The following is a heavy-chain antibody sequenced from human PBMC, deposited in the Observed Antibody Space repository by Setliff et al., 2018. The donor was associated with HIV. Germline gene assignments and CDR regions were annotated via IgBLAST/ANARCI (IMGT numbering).Heavy chain of an antibody. J-gene: IGHJ4*02. CDR2: IYRSGST. CDR1: GDSISRSRYY. CDR3: ARIPISGATFFFDY. Sequence: SETLSLTCVVSGDSISRSRYYWGWIRQSPERGLEWIGSIYRSGSTYYNPSLKTRVGLSVDVSTDHFSLHLTSVTAADTAVYYCARIPISGATFFFDYWGQGALVTVSS. V-gene: IGHV4-38-2*01. D-gene: IGHD1-26*01.